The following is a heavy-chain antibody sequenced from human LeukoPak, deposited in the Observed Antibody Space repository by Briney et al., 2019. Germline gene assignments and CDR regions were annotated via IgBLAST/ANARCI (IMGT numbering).Heavy chain of an antibody. V-gene: IGHV1-69*02. CDR1: GGTFSSYT. Sequence: SVKVSCKASGGTFSSYTISWVRQAPGQGLEWMGRIIPILGIANYAQKFQGRVTITADKSTSTAYMELSSLRSEDTAVYYCARASIAARTGFDSWGQGTLVTVSS. J-gene: IGHJ4*02. D-gene: IGHD6-6*01. CDR3: ARASIAARTGFDS. CDR2: IIPILGIA.